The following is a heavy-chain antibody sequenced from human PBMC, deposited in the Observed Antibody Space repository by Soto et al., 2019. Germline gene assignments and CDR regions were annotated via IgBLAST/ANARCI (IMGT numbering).Heavy chain of an antibody. J-gene: IGHJ6*02. CDR2: ISSSSSYI. V-gene: IGHV3-21*02. CDR1: GFTFSTYS. CDR3: ARYDSSGYYWPYYYYGMDV. Sequence: EVQLLESGGGLVKPGGSLRLSCAASGFTFSTYSMNWGRQAPGKGLEWVSSISSSSSYIYYADSVKGRFTISRDNAKNSLYLQMNSLRAEDTAVYYCARYDSSGYYWPYYYYGMDVWGQGTTVTVSS. D-gene: IGHD3-22*01.